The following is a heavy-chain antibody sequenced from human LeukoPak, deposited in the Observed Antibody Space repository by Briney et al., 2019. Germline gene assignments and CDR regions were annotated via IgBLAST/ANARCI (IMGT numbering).Heavy chain of an antibody. CDR2: INHKSGGA. V-gene: IGHV1-2*02. CDR1: GYSVNAYN. D-gene: IGHD6-19*01. J-gene: IGHJ4*02. CDR3: ARESIPPGSSGPQGGDFDY. Sequence: AASVKVSCKASGYSVNAYNMHWVRQAPGQGLEWMGWINHKSGGANYAQKFQGRVTTTWDTSISTAYMELSRLRSDDTAVYYCARESIPPGSSGPQGGDFDYWGQGTLVTVSS.